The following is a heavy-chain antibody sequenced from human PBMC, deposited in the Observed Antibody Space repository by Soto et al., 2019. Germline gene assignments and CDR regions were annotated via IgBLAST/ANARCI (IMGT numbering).Heavy chain of an antibody. J-gene: IGHJ4*02. V-gene: IGHV3-23*01. Sequence: EVQLLESGGGLVQPGGSLRLSCAASGFTFSSYAMSWVRQAPGKGLEWGSVISGSGGSTYYADSVKGRFTISRDNSKNTLYLQKNSLRAEDTAVYYCAKRGAGHYFDYWGQGTLVTVSS. CDR3: AKRGAGHYFDY. D-gene: IGHD6-19*01. CDR1: GFTFSSYA. CDR2: ISGSGGST.